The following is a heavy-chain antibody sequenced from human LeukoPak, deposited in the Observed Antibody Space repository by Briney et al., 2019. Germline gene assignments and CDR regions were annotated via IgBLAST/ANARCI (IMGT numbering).Heavy chain of an antibody. J-gene: IGHJ6*02. D-gene: IGHD3-10*01. CDR2: INHSGST. CDR1: GGSFSGYY. Sequence: SETLSLTCAVYGGSFSGYYWSWIRQPPGKGLEWIGEINHSGSTNYNPSLKSRVTISVDTSKNQFSLKLSSVTAADTAVYYCARGPSSYYYGSGSYYNPKYYHYGMDVWGQGTTVTVSS. CDR3: ARGPSSYYYGSGSYYNPKYYHYGMDV. V-gene: IGHV4-34*01.